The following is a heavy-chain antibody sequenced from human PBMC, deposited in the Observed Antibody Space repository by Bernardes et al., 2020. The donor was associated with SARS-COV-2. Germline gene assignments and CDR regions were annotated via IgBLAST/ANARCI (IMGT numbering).Heavy chain of an antibody. D-gene: IGHD5-18*01. CDR1: GFTFSSYW. V-gene: IGHV3-7*01. J-gene: IGHJ4*02. CDR3: AREIQLWFRNFDY. Sequence: GSLRLSCAASGFTFSSYWMSWVRQAPGKGLEWVANIKQDGSEKYYVDSVKGRFTISRDNAKNSLYLQMNSLRAEDTAVYYCAREIQLWFRNFDYWGQGTLVTVSS. CDR2: IKQDGSEK.